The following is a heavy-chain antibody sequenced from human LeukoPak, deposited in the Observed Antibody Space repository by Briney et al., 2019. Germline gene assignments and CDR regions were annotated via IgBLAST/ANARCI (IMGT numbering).Heavy chain of an antibody. Sequence: SETLSLTCTVSGGSISSGGYYWSWIRQLPGKGLEWIEYIYHSGNTVYKPSHRSRVTMSVDMSKNQFSLKLTSVTAADTGVYYCVRVGDCTSAACHDTRFDPWGQGTLVTVSP. CDR3: VRVGDCTSAACHDTRFDP. CDR2: IYHSGNT. D-gene: IGHD2-2*01. V-gene: IGHV4-31*03. J-gene: IGHJ5*02. CDR1: GGSISSGGYY.